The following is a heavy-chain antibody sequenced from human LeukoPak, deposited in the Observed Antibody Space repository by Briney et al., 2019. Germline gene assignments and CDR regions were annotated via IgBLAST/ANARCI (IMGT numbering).Heavy chain of an antibody. Sequence: GGSLSLSCAASGFTYCIFWMPWVRHAPGKGVEWVAHINQDGSEEHYMDSAKARFAISRENAKNPLSLQMNSLRAEDTAVYYCVRDGGVSGYDLLDYWGQGTLVTVSS. D-gene: IGHD5-12*01. CDR1: GFTYCIFW. J-gene: IGHJ4*02. CDR2: INQDGSEE. CDR3: VRDGGVSGYDLLDY. V-gene: IGHV3-7*01.